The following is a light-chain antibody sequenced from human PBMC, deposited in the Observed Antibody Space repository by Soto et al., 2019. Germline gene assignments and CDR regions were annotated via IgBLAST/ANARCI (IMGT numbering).Light chain of an antibody. CDR2: EVT. CDR3: SSYSTTSSPHVL. Sequence: QSALTQPASVSGSPGQSITISCTGTRSDVGRYNYVSWYQQHPGKAPKLLIYEVTYRPSGVSTRFSAYKSGSTASLTISGIQAEDEADYSCSSYSTTSSPHVLFGGGTKLTVL. V-gene: IGLV2-14*01. J-gene: IGLJ2*01. CDR1: RSDVGRYNY.